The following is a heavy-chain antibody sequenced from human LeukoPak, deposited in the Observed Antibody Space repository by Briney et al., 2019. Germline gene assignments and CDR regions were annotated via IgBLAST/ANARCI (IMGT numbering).Heavy chain of an antibody. CDR1: GASISSYY. V-gene: IGHV4-59*01. J-gene: IGHJ4*02. CDR3: ASGPYPAAGTDHQFDY. Sequence: SETLSLTCTVSGASISSYYRSWIRQPPGKGLEWIGYIYYRGSTNYNPSLKSRVTISVDTSKNQFSLKLSSVTAADTAVYYCASGPYPAAGTDHQFDYWGQGTLVTVSS. D-gene: IGHD6-13*01. CDR2: IYYRGST.